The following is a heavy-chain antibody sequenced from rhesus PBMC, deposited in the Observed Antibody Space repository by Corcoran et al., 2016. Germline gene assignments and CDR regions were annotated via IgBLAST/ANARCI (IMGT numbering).Heavy chain of an antibody. CDR3: ARRTNYANDWYFDI. D-gene: IGHD4-35*01. CDR2: IYGSPTTT. J-gene: IGHJ2*01. CDR1: GGSISDSYR. Sequence: QVQLQESGPGVVKPSETLSLTCAVSGGSISDSYRWSWIRQPPGKGREWIGSIYGSPTTTNYNPSLKSRVTISKDTSKNQFSLILTSVTAADTAIYYCARRTNYANDWYFDIWGPGTPISISS. V-gene: IGHV4S10*01.